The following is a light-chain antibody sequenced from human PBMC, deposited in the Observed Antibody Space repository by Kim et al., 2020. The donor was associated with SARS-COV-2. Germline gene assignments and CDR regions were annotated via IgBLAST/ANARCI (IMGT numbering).Light chain of an antibody. V-gene: IGKV3-15*01. CDR1: QSVGSN. CDR2: GAS. J-gene: IGKJ2*01. CDR3: QQYNGWPPYT. Sequence: VSPGERATLSCRASQSVGSNLAWYQQKPGQTPRLVIYGASTRATGVPARVSGSGSGTEFSLTISSLQPEDFAVYYCQQYNGWPPYTFGQGTKLEIK.